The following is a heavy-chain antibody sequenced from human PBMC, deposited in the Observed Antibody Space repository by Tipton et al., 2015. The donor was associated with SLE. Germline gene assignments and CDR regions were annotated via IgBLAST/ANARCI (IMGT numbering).Heavy chain of an antibody. CDR2: IYHSGST. Sequence: LRLSCVVSGYSISSGYYWGWIRQPPGKGLEWIGSIYHSGSTYYNPSLKSRVTISVDTSKNQFSLKMNSVTAADTAVYYCADGGGKYYYFDNWGQGTLVTVSS. J-gene: IGHJ4*02. CDR1: GYSISSGYY. CDR3: ADGGGKYYYFDN. D-gene: IGHD1-26*01. V-gene: IGHV4-38-2*01.